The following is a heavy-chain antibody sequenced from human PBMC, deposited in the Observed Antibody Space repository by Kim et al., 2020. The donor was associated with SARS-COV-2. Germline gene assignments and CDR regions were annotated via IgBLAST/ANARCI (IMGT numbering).Heavy chain of an antibody. CDR2: INPHSGDT. CDR3: ARHISSSWLYP. J-gene: IGHJ5*02. CDR1: GYTFAGYN. Sequence: ASVKVSCKGSGYTFAGYNIYWVRQAPGQGLECMGRINPHSGDTSLEQRFQGRVTLSTDTSIDTVYMDLRSLTSDDTAVYYCARHISSSWLYPWGQGTLVTVSS. D-gene: IGHD3-22*01. V-gene: IGHV1-2*06.